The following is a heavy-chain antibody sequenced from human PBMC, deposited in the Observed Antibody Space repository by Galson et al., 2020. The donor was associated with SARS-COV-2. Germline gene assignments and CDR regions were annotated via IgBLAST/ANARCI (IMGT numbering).Heavy chain of an antibody. CDR3: ARAPDYYYYYMDV. CDR2: IISISRTI. Sequence: GGSLRLSCAALGFTFSSYSMNWVRQAPGKGLVVVSYIISISRTIYYADSVKGRFTISRDNAKNSLYLQMNSLRAEDTAVYYCARAPDYYYYYMDVWGKGTTVTISS. J-gene: IGHJ6*03. CDR1: GFTFSSYS. V-gene: IGHV3-48*01.